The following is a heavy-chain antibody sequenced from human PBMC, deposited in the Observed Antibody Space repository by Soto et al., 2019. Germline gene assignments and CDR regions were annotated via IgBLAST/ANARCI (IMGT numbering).Heavy chain of an antibody. CDR3: ARGERQQQRDY. CDR2: VYHSGNT. CDR1: GGPPRSSNR. J-gene: IGHJ4*02. Sequence: SETLSLTHPVTGGPPRSSNRCSWVRQPPGKGLEWIGEVYHSGNTNYNPSLKSRVIISVDKSKNQFSLKLSSVTDADTAMYYCARGERQQQRDYWGQGTLVTVS. V-gene: IGHV4-4*02. D-gene: IGHD6-13*01.